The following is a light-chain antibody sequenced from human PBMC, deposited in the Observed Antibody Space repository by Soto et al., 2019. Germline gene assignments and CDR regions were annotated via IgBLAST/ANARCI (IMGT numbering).Light chain of an antibody. V-gene: IGKV3-11*01. J-gene: IGKJ4*01. CDR3: QQRSNWPLT. Sequence: EIVLTQSPATLSFSPGERATLSCRASQSISSYLAWYQQKRGQAPRLLIYEASNRATGIPARFSGSGSGTDCTLTISSLEPEDFAVYYCQQRSNWPLTFGGGTKVEIK. CDR2: EAS. CDR1: QSISSY.